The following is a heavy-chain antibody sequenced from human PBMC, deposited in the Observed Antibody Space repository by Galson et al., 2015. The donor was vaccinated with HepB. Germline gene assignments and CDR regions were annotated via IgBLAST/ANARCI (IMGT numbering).Heavy chain of an antibody. D-gene: IGHD1-7*01. CDR1: GFTFISFY. Sequence: SVKVSCKASGFTFISFYIHWVRQAPGQGLEWVGMINPSGGSTDYAQKFQGRVTMTRDMSTNTVYMEMSSLRSDDTAVYYCARGGVPSWNYLYYWGEGTQVTVSS. J-gene: IGHJ4*02. V-gene: IGHV1-46*01. CDR2: INPSGGST. CDR3: ARGGVPSWNYLYY.